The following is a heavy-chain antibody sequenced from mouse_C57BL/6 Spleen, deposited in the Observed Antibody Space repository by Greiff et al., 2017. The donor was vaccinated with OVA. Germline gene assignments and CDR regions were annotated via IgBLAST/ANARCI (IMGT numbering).Heavy chain of an antibody. CDR3: ATVGGPYAMDY. CDR1: GYTFTDYN. J-gene: IGHJ4*01. Sequence: VQLKESGPELVKPGASVKIPCKASGYTFTDYNMDWVKQSHGKSLEWIGDINPNNGGTIYNQKFKGKATLTVDKSSSTAYMELRSLTSEDTAVYYCATVGGPYAMDYWGQGTSVTVSS. CDR2: INPNNGGT. V-gene: IGHV1-18*01.